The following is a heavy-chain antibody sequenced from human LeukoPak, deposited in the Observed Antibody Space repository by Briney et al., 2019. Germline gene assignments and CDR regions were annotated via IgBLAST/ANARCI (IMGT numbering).Heavy chain of an antibody. V-gene: IGHV1-18*01. CDR3: ARDSVFRPNSGWLRAEHLDY. Sequence: GASVKVSCKASGYTFTSYGISWVRQAPGQGLEWMGWISAYNGNTNYAQRLQGRVTMTTDTSTSTAYMELRSLRSDDTAVYYCARDSVFRPNSGWLRAEHLDYWGQGTLVTVSS. J-gene: IGHJ4*02. CDR2: ISAYNGNT. D-gene: IGHD6-19*01. CDR1: GYTFTSYG.